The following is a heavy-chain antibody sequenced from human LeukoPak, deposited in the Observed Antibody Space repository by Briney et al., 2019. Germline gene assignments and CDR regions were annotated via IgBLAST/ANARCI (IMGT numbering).Heavy chain of an antibody. D-gene: IGHD3-22*01. CDR2: ISGSGGST. V-gene: IGHV3-23*01. J-gene: IGHJ4*02. Sequence: GGSLRLSCAASGFTFSSYAMSWVRQAPGKGLEWVSAISGSGGSTYYADSVKGRFTISRDNSKNTLYLQMNSLRAEDTAVYYCAKDGGNDYYDSSGYYYDYWGQGTLVTVSS. CDR1: GFTFSSYA. CDR3: AKDGGNDYYDSSGYYYDY.